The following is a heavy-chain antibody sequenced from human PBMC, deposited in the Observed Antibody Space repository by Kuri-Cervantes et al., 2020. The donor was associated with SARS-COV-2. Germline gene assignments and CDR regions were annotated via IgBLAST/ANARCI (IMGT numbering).Heavy chain of an antibody. Sequence: GGSLRLSCAASGFTFSSYAMHWVRQAPGKGLVWVSRINVDGTTTNHADSVRGRFTISRDNAKNTLYLQMNTLGAEDTAVYYCARGHSGSYPGDYWGQGTLVTVSS. J-gene: IGHJ4*02. CDR1: GFTFSSYA. D-gene: IGHD1-26*01. V-gene: IGHV3-74*01. CDR2: INVDGTTT. CDR3: ARGHSGSYPGDY.